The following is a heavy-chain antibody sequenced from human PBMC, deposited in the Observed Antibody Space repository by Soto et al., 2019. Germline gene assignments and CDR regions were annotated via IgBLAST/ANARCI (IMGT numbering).Heavy chain of an antibody. CDR1: GYTFTTYD. Sequence: QVQLVQSGAEVKKPGASVRVSCKASGYTFTTYDIHWVRQAPGLGLEWMGIITPGGGITSYAQKFKGRITMTRDTSTSTVYMELSSLRSEDTAMYYCAKVLSELVPRYFDTWGQGTLVPVSS. V-gene: IGHV1-46*01. CDR2: ITPGGGIT. J-gene: IGHJ4*02. CDR3: AKVLSELVPRYFDT. D-gene: IGHD6-13*01.